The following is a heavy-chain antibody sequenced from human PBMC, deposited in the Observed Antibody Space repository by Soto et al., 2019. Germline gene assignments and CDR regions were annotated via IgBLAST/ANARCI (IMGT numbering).Heavy chain of an antibody. CDR3: AHRFGVSRGYDSALPGYNWFDP. V-gene: IGHV2-5*01. CDR2: IYWNDDK. CDR1: GFSLSTSGLG. J-gene: IGHJ5*02. D-gene: IGHD5-12*01. Sequence: GSVPTLVNPTQTLTLTCTFSGFSLSTSGLGVGWIRQPPGKALEWLALIYWNDDKRYSPSLKSRLTITKDTSKNQVVLTMTNMDPVDTATYYCAHRFGVSRGYDSALPGYNWFDPWGQGTLVTVSS.